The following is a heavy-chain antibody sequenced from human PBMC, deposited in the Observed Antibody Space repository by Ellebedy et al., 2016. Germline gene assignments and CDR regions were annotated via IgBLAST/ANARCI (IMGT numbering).Heavy chain of an antibody. Sequence: GGSLRLXCAASGFTFSSYSMNWVRQAPGKGLEWVSYISSSTNVKYYADSVKGRFTISRDNAKNSLYLQVNSLRAEDTAVYYCARARGPGAFDIWGQGTMVTVSS. CDR2: ISSSTNVK. CDR3: ARARGPGAFDI. V-gene: IGHV3-48*01. J-gene: IGHJ3*02. D-gene: IGHD3-16*01. CDR1: GFTFSSYS.